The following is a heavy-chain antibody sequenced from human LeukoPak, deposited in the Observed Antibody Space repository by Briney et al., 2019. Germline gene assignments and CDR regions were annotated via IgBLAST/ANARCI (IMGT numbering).Heavy chain of an antibody. Sequence: GGSLRLSCAASEFTFSSYSMNWVRQAPGKGLEWVSSISSSSDYIYYADSVKGRFTISRDNSKNTLYLQMNSLRAEDTAVYYCAKEGLVIIFHYYYYYMDVWGKGTTVTISS. CDR3: AKEGLVIIFHYYYYYMDV. CDR2: ISSSSDYI. CDR1: EFTFSSYS. V-gene: IGHV3-21*01. J-gene: IGHJ6*03. D-gene: IGHD3/OR15-3a*01.